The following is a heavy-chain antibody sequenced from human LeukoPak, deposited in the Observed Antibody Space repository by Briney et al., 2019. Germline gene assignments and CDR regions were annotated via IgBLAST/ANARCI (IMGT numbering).Heavy chain of an antibody. CDR2: IRYDGSNK. CDR1: GFTFRRYA. V-gene: IGHV3-30*02. D-gene: IGHD1-1*01. J-gene: IGHJ4*02. Sequence: GGSLRLSCVASGFTFRRYAMHWVRQAPGKGLEWVAFIRYDGSNKEYAVSVKGRFTVSRDNSKNTMYVQMNGLRPEDTAIYYCVNDEGATSPDYWGQGTLVTVSS. CDR3: VNDEGATSPDY.